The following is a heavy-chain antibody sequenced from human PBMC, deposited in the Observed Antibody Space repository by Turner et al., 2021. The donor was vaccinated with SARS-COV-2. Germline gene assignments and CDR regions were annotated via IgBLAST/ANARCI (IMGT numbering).Heavy chain of an antibody. CDR2: IKQDGSER. J-gene: IGHJ3*02. CDR3: ARVYSSSSGRNAFDI. CDR1: AFTFSSYW. D-gene: IGHD6-6*01. Sequence: EVQLVESGGGLVQLGGSLRLSCAASAFTFSSYWMTWVRQAPGKGLEWVANIKQDGSERYYVDSVKGRFTISRDNAKNSLYLQMNSLRAEDTAVYYCARVYSSSSGRNAFDIWGQGTMVTVSS. V-gene: IGHV3-7*01.